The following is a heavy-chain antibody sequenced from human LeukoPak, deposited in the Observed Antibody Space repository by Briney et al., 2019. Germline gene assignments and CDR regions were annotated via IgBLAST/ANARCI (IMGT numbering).Heavy chain of an antibody. CDR1: GGSISSYY. D-gene: IGHD3-22*01. V-gene: IGHV4-59*01. Sequence: SETLSLTCTVSGGSISSYYWSWIRRPPGKGLEWLGYSFHSGSTNYNPSLKSRVTISVDTSKNQFSLKLRSVTAADTAVYYCARRYYDSSGYYYFDYWGQGTLVTVSS. J-gene: IGHJ4*02. CDR2: SFHSGST. CDR3: ARRYYDSSGYYYFDY.